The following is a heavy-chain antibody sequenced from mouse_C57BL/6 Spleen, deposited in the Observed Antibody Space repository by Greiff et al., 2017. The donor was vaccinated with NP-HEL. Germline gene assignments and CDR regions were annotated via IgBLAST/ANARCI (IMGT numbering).Heavy chain of an antibody. CDR2: ISYDGSN. Sequence: ESGPGLVKPSQSLSLTCSVTGYSITSGYYWNWIRQFPGNKLEWMGYISYDGSNNYNPSLKNRISITRDTSKNQFFLKLNSVTTEDTATYYCARRLFFAYWGQGTLVTVSA. CDR3: ARRLFFAY. V-gene: IGHV3-6*01. CDR1: GYSITSGYY. J-gene: IGHJ3*01.